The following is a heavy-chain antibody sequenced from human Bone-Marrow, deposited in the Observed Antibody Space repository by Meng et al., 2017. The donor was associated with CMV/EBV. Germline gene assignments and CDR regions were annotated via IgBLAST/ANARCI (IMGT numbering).Heavy chain of an antibody. J-gene: IGHJ5*02. CDR1: GGSISSGGYY. Sequence: SETLSLTCTVSGGSISSGGYYCSWIRPHPGKGLEWIGYIYYSGSTYYNPSLKSRVTISVDTSKNQFSLKLSSVTAADTAVYYCARVRARRGWFDPWGPGTLVTVSS. D-gene: IGHD3-10*01. V-gene: IGHV4-31*03. CDR3: ARVRARRGWFDP. CDR2: IYYSGST.